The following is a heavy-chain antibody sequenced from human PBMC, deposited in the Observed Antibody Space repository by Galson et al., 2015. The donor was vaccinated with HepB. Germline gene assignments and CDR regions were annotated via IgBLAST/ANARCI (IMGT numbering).Heavy chain of an antibody. V-gene: IGHV1-46*01. D-gene: IGHD3-10*01. CDR3: ASQLGAYYYGSGRNNYYYYGMDV. Sequence: SVKVSCKASGYTFTSYHMHWVRQAPGQGLEWMGIINPSGGSTSYAQKFQGRVTLTRDTSTSTVYMELSSLRSEDTAVYYCASQLGAYYYGSGRNNYYYYGMDVWGQGTTVTVSS. J-gene: IGHJ6*02. CDR1: GYTFTSYH. CDR2: INPSGGST.